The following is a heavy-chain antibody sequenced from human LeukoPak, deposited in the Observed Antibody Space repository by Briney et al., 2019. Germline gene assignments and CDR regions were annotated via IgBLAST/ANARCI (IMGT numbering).Heavy chain of an antibody. V-gene: IGHV3-13*01. CDR2: IGTAGDT. J-gene: IGHJ6*03. CDR3: ARGSYYYYMDV. CDR1: GFTFSSYD. Sequence: GGSLRLSCAASGFTFSSYDMHWVRQAPGKGLEWVSAIGTAGDTYYPGSVKGRFTISRENAKNSLYLQMNSLRAGDTAVYYCARGSYYYYMDVWGKGTTVTVSS.